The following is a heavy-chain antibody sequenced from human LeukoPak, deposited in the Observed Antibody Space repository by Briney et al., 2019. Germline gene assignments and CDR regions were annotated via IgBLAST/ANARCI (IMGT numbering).Heavy chain of an antibody. D-gene: IGHD3-22*01. CDR1: GFTFSSYG. Sequence: PGRSLRLSCAASGFTFSSYGMHWVRQAPGKGLEWVAVIWYDGSNKYYADSVKGRFTISRDNSKNTLYLQMNSLRAEDTAVYYCARGDAYYYDSSRVGYFDYWGQGTLVTVSS. J-gene: IGHJ4*02. V-gene: IGHV3-33*01. CDR2: IWYDGSNK. CDR3: ARGDAYYYDSSRVGYFDY.